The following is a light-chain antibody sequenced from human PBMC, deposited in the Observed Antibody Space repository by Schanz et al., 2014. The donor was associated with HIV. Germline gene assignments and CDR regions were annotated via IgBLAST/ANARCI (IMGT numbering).Light chain of an antibody. Sequence: QSALTQPASVSGSPGQSITISCTGSSSDVGSHNLVSWYQHHPGKAPKLMIYEVSKRPSGVSHRFSGSKSGNTASLTISGLQAEDEADYYCSSYTSSSTYVFGTGTKLNVL. CDR3: SSYTSSSTYV. CDR2: EVS. V-gene: IGLV2-14*02. J-gene: IGLJ1*01. CDR1: SSDVGSHNL.